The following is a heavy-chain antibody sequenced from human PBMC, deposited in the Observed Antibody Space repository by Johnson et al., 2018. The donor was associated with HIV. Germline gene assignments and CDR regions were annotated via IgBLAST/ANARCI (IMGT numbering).Heavy chain of an antibody. CDR2: ISGRGGST. CDR3: ARGSRYCSGGSCPEAFDI. D-gene: IGHD2-15*01. CDR1: GFTFNDYG. J-gene: IGHJ3*02. Sequence: VQLVESGGGVVRPGGSLRLSCAASGFTFNDYGMSWVRQAPGKGLEWVSAISGRGGSTYYADSVKGRFTISRDNSKNTLYLHMNGLRAGDTALYYFARGSRYCSGGSCPEAFDIWGQGTMVTVSS. V-gene: IGHV3-23*04.